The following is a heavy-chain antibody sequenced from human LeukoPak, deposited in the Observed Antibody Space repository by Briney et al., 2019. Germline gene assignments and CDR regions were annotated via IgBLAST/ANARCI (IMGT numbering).Heavy chain of an antibody. D-gene: IGHD3-16*01. J-gene: IGHJ1*01. V-gene: IGHV4-34*01. CDR1: GGSFSGYY. CDR3: AKDDAWGRYQH. CDR2: INHSGST. Sequence: SETLSLTCAVYGGSFSGYYWGWIRQPPGKGLEWIGEINHSGSTNYNPSLKSRVTISVDTSKNQFSLKLSSVTAADTAVYYCAKDDAWGRYQHWGQGTLVTVSS.